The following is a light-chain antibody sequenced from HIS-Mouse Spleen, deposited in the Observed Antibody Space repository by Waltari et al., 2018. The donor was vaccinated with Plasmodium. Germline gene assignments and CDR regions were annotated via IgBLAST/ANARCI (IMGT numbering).Light chain of an antibody. CDR2: GAS. CDR3: QQYNNWSFT. Sequence: EIVMTQSPATLSVSPVERATLSCRASPGVSSNLAWYQQTPGQAPRLLIYGASTRATGIPARFSGSGSGTEFTLTISSLQSEDFAVYYCQQYNNWSFTIGPGTKVDIK. CDR1: PGVSSN. J-gene: IGKJ3*01. V-gene: IGKV3-15*01.